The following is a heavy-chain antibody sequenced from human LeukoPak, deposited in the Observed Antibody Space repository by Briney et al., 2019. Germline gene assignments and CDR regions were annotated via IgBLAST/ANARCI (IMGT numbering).Heavy chain of an antibody. CDR3: VREREGSNSEH. J-gene: IGHJ1*01. CDR2: IYSDGNT. D-gene: IGHD1-26*01. Sequence: GGSLRLSCAASGFTVSNNRLSLVRQAPGMGLEWVSTIYSDGNTYYPDSVKGRFTISRDGSKNTLYLQLNSLRTEDTAIYYCVREREGSNSEHWGQGTLVTVSS. V-gene: IGHV3-53*01. CDR1: GFTVSNNR.